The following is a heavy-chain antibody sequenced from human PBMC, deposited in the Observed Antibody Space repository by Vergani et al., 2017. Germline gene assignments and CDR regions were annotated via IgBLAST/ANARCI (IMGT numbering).Heavy chain of an antibody. CDR1: GGSFSGYY. CDR3: ARVGPFGSRDSSGWLKTTYYYYYYMDV. CDR2: INHSGST. Sequence: QVQLQQWGAGLLKPSETLSLTCAVYGGSFSGYYWSWIRQPPGKGLEWIGEINHSGSTNYNPSLKSRVTISVDTSKNQFSLKLSSVTAADTAVYYCARVGPFGSRDSSGWLKTTYYYYYYMDVWGKGTTVTVSS. J-gene: IGHJ6*03. D-gene: IGHD6-19*01. V-gene: IGHV4-34*01.